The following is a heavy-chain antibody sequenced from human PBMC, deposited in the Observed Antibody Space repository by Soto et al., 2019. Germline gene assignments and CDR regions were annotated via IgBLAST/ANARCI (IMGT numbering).Heavy chain of an antibody. Sequence: GGSLRLSCTASGFTFGGYAMSWFRQAPGKGLEWVGFIRSKAYGGTTEYAASVKGRFTISRDDSKSIAYLQMNSLKTEDTAVYYCTRDRSTAMVYLSGYWGQGTLVTVSS. D-gene: IGHD5-18*01. CDR3: TRDRSTAMVYLSGY. V-gene: IGHV3-49*03. CDR1: GFTFGGYA. CDR2: IRSKAYGGTT. J-gene: IGHJ4*02.